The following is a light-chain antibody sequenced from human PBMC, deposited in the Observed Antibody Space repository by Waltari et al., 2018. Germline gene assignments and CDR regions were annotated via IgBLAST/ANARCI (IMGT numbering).Light chain of an antibody. CDR1: QTISRY. Sequence: DIQMTQSPSSLSASVGDRVTITCRASQTISRYLNWYQQKLGKAPNLLIHAASSLQRGVPSRFSGSGSGTDFTLIITSLQPEDFATYYCQQSYSFTRAFGQRTKVEIK. J-gene: IGKJ1*01. CDR3: QQSYSFTRA. V-gene: IGKV1-39*01. CDR2: AAS.